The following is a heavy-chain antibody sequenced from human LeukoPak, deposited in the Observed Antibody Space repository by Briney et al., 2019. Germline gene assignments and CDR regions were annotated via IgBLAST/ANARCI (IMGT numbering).Heavy chain of an antibody. D-gene: IGHD3-10*01. CDR1: GGSISNFH. V-gene: IGHV4-4*07. J-gene: IGHJ4*02. CDR2: VHNSGSA. CDR3: AKEGMIRGVIDY. Sequence: SETLSLTCTVSGGSISNFHWSWIRQPAGKGLEWIGRVHNSGSANYNPSLKSRVTMSLDTSKNQFSLKLNSVTAADTAVYYCAKEGMIRGVIDYWGQGALVTVSS.